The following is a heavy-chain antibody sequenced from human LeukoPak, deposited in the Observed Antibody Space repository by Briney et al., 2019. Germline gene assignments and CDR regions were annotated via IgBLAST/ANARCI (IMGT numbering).Heavy chain of an antibody. CDR3: ARARDYYDSSGRRDAFDI. CDR2: IYHSGST. D-gene: IGHD3-22*01. J-gene: IGHJ3*02. V-gene: IGHV4-31*03. CDR1: GGSISSGAYY. Sequence: SQTLSLTCTVSGGSISSGAYYWSWIRQHPRKGLEWIGYIYHSGSTYYNPHLKSRLTISVEMSKNQLSLKLSSVTAADTAVYYCARARDYYDSSGRRDAFDIWGQGTMVTVSS.